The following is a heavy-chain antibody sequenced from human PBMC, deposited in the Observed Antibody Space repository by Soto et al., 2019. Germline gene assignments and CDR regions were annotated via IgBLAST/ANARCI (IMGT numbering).Heavy chain of an antibody. V-gene: IGHV1-69*01. CDR1: GGTFSSYA. D-gene: IGHD2-15*01. CDR3: ARLYCGGGSCYSGRGRGFDY. CDR2: IIPIFGTA. J-gene: IGHJ4*02. Sequence: QVQLVQSGAEVKKPGSSVKVSCKASGGTFSSYAISWVRQAPGQGLEWMGGIIPIFGTANYAQKFQGRVTITADESTSTAYMELRSLRSEDTAVYYCARLYCGGGSCYSGRGRGFDYWGQGTLVTVAS.